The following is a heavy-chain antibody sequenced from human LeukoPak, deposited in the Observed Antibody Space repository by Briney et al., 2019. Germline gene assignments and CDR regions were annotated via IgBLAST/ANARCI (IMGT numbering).Heavy chain of an antibody. CDR2: IYHSGST. J-gene: IGHJ4*02. CDR3: ARHDVGSYYFDY. D-gene: IGHD1-26*01. Sequence: SETLSLTCTVSGYSISSGYYWGWIRQPPGKGLEWIGSIYHSGSTYYNPSLKSRVTISVDTSKNQFSLKLGSVTAADTAVYYCARHDVGSYYFDYWGQGTLVTVSS. CDR1: GYSISSGYY. V-gene: IGHV4-38-2*02.